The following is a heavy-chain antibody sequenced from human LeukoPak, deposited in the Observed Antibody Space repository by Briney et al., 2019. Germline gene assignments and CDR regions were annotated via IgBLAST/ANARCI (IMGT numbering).Heavy chain of an antibody. V-gene: IGHV3-74*01. CDR2: IHTDGSVT. J-gene: IGHJ4*02. D-gene: IGHD3-10*01. Sequence: GGSLRLSCAASGFTFSDYWMHWVRQAPGKGLVWVSRIHTDGSVTSYADSVKGRFTISRDNIKNSLFLQLNSLRAEDTAVYYCVRDRGWFHFDLWGQGTLVTVSS. CDR1: GFTFSDYW. CDR3: VRDRGWFHFDL.